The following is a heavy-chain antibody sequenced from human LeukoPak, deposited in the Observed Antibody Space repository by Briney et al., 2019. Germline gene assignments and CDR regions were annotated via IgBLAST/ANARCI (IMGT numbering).Heavy chain of an antibody. V-gene: IGHV3-30*02. D-gene: IGHD2-15*01. CDR3: AKDVGYCSGGSCSDLDY. CDR1: GFTFSSYG. J-gene: IGHJ4*02. CDR2: IRYDGSNK. Sequence: GGSLRLSCAASGFTFSSYGMHWVRQAPGKGLEWVAFIRYDGSNKYYADSVKGRFTISRDNSKNTLYLQMNSLRAEDTAVYYCAKDVGYCSGGSCSDLDYWGQGTLVTVSS.